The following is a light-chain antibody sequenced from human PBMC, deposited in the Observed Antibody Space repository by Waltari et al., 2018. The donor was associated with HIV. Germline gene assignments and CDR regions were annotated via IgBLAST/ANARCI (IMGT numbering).Light chain of an antibody. V-gene: IGKV1-39*01. Sequence: QLTQSPSSLSASLGDKVTITCRASQNIKSFLNWYQVRPGKAPRVLIYGVSSLPTGVPAIFSGGGSGTDFTLTINNLQPEDFASYVCQQTFSVSITFGPGTRLEI. CDR3: QQTFSVSIT. CDR2: GVS. J-gene: IGKJ5*01. CDR1: QNIKSF.